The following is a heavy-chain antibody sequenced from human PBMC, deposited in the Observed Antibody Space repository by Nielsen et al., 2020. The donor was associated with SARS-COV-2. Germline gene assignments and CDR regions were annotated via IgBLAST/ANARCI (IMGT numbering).Heavy chain of an antibody. D-gene: IGHD2-8*02. V-gene: IGHV3-15*01. CDR1: GLAFREAW. CDR3: CKDVPFTGGGAIRY. J-gene: IGHJ4*02. CDR2: IRSERHGGTT. Sequence: GESLKISCATSGLAFREAWMTWVRQAPGKGLQWVGHIRSERHGGTTDYAGAVKGRFTISRDDSTDTVYPQMNSLTTEDTGLYFCCKDVPFTGGGAIRYWGQGALVTVSS.